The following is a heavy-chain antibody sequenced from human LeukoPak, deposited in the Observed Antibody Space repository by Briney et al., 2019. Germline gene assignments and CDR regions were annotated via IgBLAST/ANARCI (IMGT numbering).Heavy chain of an antibody. CDR1: GFTFSSYA. CDR3: ASPRGRWLQLYYFDY. CDR2: ISYDGSNK. V-gene: IGHV3-30-3*01. Sequence: GGSLRLSCAASGFTFSSYAMHWVRQAPGKGLEWVAVISYDGSNKYYADSVKGRFTISRDNSKNTPYLQMNSLRAEDTAVYYCASPRGRWLQLYYFDYWGQGTLVTVSS. D-gene: IGHD5-24*01. J-gene: IGHJ4*02.